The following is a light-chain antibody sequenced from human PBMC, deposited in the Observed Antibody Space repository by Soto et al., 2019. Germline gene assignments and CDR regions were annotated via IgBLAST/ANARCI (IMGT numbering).Light chain of an antibody. V-gene: IGKV3D-15*01. CDR2: GAS. CDR1: QSVSSN. J-gene: IGKJ5*01. Sequence: IVMTQSPATLSVSPGERATLSCRASQSVSSNLAWYQQKPGQAPRLLIYGASSRATGIPDRFSGSGSGTDFTLTISRLEPEDFAVYYCQQYNKWPQWTFGQGTRLEI. CDR3: QQYNKWPQWT.